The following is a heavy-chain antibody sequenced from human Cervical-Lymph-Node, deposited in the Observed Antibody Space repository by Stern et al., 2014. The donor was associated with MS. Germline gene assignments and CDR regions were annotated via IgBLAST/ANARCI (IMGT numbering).Heavy chain of an antibody. CDR2: IWYDGSNK. V-gene: IGHV3-33*01. D-gene: IGHD3-10*01. Sequence: VQLVESGGGVVQPGRSLRLSCAASGFTFSSYGMHWVRQAPGKGLEWVAVIWYDGSNKYYAASVKGRFTISRDNSKNTLYLQMNSLRAEDTAVYYCARSSYGSGSYYPLDYWGQGTLVTVSS. J-gene: IGHJ4*02. CDR1: GFTFSSYG. CDR3: ARSSYGSGSYYPLDY.